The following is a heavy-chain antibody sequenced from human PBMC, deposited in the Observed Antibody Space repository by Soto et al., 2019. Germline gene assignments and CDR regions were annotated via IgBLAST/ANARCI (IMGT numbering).Heavy chain of an antibody. CDR3: ARGDILTGYSMAQSFYYYGMDV. Sequence: GASVKVSCKASGGTFSSYAISWVRQAPGQGLEWMGGIIPIFGTANYAQKFQGRVTITADESTSTAYMELSSLRSEDTAVYYCARGDILTGYSMAQSFYYYGMDVWGQGTTVTVSS. CDR1: GGTFSSYA. CDR2: IIPIFGTA. J-gene: IGHJ6*02. D-gene: IGHD3-9*01. V-gene: IGHV1-69*13.